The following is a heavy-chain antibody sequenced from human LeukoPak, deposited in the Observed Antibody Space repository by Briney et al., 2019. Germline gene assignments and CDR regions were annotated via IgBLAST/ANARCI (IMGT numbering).Heavy chain of an antibody. V-gene: IGHV3-30*02. CDR2: IRYDGSNK. CDR1: GFTFSSYG. CDR3: EILGYYYDSSGYYLDY. D-gene: IGHD3-22*01. J-gene: IGHJ4*02. Sequence: PGGSLRLSCAASGFTFSSYGMHWVRQAPGKGLEWVAFIRYDGSNKYYADSVKGRFTISRDNSKNTLYLQMNSLRAEDTAAYYCEILGYYYDSSGYYLDYWGQGTLVTVSS.